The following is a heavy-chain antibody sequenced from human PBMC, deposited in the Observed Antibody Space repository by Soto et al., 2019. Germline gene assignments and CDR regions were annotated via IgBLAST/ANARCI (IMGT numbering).Heavy chain of an antibody. CDR1: GFTFSSYA. CDR3: ARALITIPSY. V-gene: IGHV3-30-3*01. D-gene: IGHD3-3*01. CDR2: ISYDGSNK. Sequence: QVQLVESGGGVVQPGRSLRLSCAASGFTFSSYAMHWVRQAPGKGLEWVAVISYDGSNKYYADSVKARFTISRDNSKNTLYLQMNSLRAEDTAVYSCARALITIPSYWGQGTLVTVSS. J-gene: IGHJ4*02.